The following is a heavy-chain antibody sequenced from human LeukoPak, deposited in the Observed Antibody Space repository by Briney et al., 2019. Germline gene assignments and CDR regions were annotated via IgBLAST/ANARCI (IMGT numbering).Heavy chain of an antibody. CDR1: GGSISSYY. CDR2: IYYSGST. D-gene: IGHD6-13*01. J-gene: IGHJ4*02. V-gene: IGHV4-59*08. Sequence: PSETLSLTCTLSGGSISSYYWSWVRQPPGRGLEWIGYIYYSGSTDYNPSLKSRVTISRDTSKNQFSLKLISVTAADTAVYYCARLSAGIHYYFDSWGQGTLVTVSS. CDR3: ARLSAGIHYYFDS.